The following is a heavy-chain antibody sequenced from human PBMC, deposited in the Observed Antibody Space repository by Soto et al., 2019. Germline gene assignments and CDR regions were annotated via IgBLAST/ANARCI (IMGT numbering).Heavy chain of an antibody. CDR3: ASSPAWYYYYYGMDV. CDR1: GFTFSSYA. J-gene: IGHJ6*02. CDR2: ISGSGGST. Sequence: GGSLRLCCAASGFTFSSYAMSWVRQAPGKGLEWVSSISGSGGSTYYADSVKGRFTISRDNSKNTLYLQMNSLRAEDTDVYYCASSPAWYYYYYGMDVWGQGTTVTVSS. V-gene: IGHV3-23*01.